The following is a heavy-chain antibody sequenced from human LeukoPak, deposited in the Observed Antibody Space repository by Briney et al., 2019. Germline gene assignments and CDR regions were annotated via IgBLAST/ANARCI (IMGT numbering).Heavy chain of an antibody. V-gene: IGHV4-59*01. J-gene: IGHJ4*02. CDR3: ARDRAGPFDY. CDR2: IYYSGST. CDR1: GGSISSYY. Sequence: PSETLSLTCTVSGGSISSYYWSWIRQPPGEGLEWIGYIYYSGSTNYNPSLKSRVTISVDTSKNQFSLKLSSVTAADTAVYYCARDRAGPFDYWGQGTLVTVSS.